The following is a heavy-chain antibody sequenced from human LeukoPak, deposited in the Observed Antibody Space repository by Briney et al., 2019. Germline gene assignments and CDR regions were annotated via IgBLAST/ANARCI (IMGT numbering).Heavy chain of an antibody. CDR3: ARDGSSSWYNYYYYYMDV. D-gene: IGHD6-13*01. V-gene: IGHV3-7*01. CDR2: IKQDGSEK. J-gene: IGHJ6*03. CDR1: GFTFSSYW. Sequence: QPGGSLRLSCAASGFTFSSYWMSWVRQAPGKGLEWVANIKQDGSEKYYVDSVKGRFTISRDNAKNSLYLQMNSLRAEDTAVYYCARDGSSSWYNYYYYYMDVWGKGTTVTVSS.